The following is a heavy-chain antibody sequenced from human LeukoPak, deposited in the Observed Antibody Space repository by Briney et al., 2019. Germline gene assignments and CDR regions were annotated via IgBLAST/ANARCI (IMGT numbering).Heavy chain of an antibody. CDR2: VYYSGST. J-gene: IGHJ4*02. CDR3: AAGTPALEF. V-gene: IGHV4-59*08. D-gene: IGHD2-15*01. Sequence: TSETPSLTCTVSGGSISSYFWNWIRQPPGKGLEWIGYVYYSGSTNYNPSLKSRVTISQDTSKNQFSLEVTSVTAADTAVYYCAAGTPALEFWGQGTLVTVSP. CDR1: GGSISSYF.